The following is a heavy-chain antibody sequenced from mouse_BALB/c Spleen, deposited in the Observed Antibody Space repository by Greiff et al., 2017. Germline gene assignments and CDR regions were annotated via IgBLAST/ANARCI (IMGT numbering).Heavy chain of an antibody. Sequence: EVQVVESGGGLVKPGGSLKLSCAASGFTFSSYAMSWVRQSPEKRLEWVAEISSGGSYTYYPDTVTGRFTISRDNAKNTLYLEMSSLRSEDTAMYYCARVDSSGYGAYWGQGTLVTVSA. D-gene: IGHD3-2*01. V-gene: IGHV5-9-4*01. CDR1: GFTFSSYA. J-gene: IGHJ3*01. CDR2: ISSGGSYT. CDR3: ARVDSSGYGAY.